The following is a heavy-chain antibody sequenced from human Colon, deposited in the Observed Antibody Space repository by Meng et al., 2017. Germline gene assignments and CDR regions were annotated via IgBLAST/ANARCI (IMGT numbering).Heavy chain of an antibody. CDR1: GASISSYY. CDR2: IYHSGTT. Sequence: QVQLQESGPGLVKPSETLSLSCTVPGASISSYYWSWIRQSPQKGLEWIAYIYHSGTTNYNPSLRSRVTISVDPSKNQIHLKLSSVTAADTAVYYCASTSRGGVSDYWGQGTLVTVSS. V-gene: IGHV4-59*08. D-gene: IGHD5/OR15-5a*01. CDR3: ASTSRGGVSDY. J-gene: IGHJ4*02.